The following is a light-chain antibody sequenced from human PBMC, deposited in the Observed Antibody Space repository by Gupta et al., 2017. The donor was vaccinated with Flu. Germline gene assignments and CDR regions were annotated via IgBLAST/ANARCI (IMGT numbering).Light chain of an antibody. CDR1: SSDVGAYNF. Sequence: QSALTQPASVSGSPGQSITIPCTGTSSDVGAYNFVSWYQQHSGKAPQLIIYEVTYRPSGVSHRFSGSKSGRTASLTISGLQAEDEADYYCSSYTISNTRVFGGGTKLTVL. CDR3: SSYTISNTRV. V-gene: IGLV2-14*01. CDR2: EVT. J-gene: IGLJ3*02.